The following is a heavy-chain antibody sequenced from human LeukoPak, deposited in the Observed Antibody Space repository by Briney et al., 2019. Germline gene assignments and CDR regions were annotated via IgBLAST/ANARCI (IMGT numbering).Heavy chain of an antibody. D-gene: IGHD7-27*01. J-gene: IGHJ4*02. CDR1: GGSISGSRYY. CDR2: IYYSGST. CDR3: ARVARDGEVDY. Sequence: PSETLSLTCTVSGGSISGSRYYWSWIRQHPGKGLEWIGYIYYSGSTYYNPSLKSRVTISVDTSKNQFSLKLSSVTAADTAVYYCARVARDGEVDYWGQGTLVTVSS. V-gene: IGHV4-31*03.